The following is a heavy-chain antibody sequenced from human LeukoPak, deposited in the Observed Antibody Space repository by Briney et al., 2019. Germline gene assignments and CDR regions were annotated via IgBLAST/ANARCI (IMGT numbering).Heavy chain of an antibody. CDR3: ARIPYGSHYFDY. J-gene: IGHJ4*02. Sequence: GGSLRLSCAASGFTVSSSYMSWVRQAPGKGLEWVSVIYSGGSTYFADSVKGRFTISRDNSENTLYLQMNSLRAEDTSVYYCARIPYGSHYFDYWGQGTLVTVSS. V-gene: IGHV3-66*01. CDR1: GFTVSSSY. D-gene: IGHD3-10*01. CDR2: IYSGGST.